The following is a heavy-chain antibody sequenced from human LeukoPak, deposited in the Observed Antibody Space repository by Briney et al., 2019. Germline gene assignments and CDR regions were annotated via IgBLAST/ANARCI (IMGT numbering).Heavy chain of an antibody. V-gene: IGHV1-2*02. J-gene: IGHJ4*02. D-gene: IGHD3-3*01. CDR3: ARVANLEWLSHFDY. CDR2: INPNSGGT. CDR1: GYTFTGDY. Sequence: ASVKVSCEASGYTFTGDYMHWVRQAPGQGLEWMGWINPNSGGTNYAQKFQGRVTMTRDTSISTAYMELSRLRSDDTAVYYCARVANLEWLSHFDYWGQGPLVTVSS.